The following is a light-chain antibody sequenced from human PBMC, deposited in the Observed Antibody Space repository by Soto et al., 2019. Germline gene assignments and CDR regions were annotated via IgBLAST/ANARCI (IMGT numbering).Light chain of an antibody. CDR1: QSISSD. J-gene: IGKJ5*01. Sequence: EIVMTQSPAALSVSPGERATLSCRASQSISSDLAWYQQKPGQAPRLLIYDASSRATGIPDRFSGSGSGTDFTLTISRLEPEDSAVYYCQQRHMWPITFGQGTRLEIK. CDR2: DAS. V-gene: IGKV3D-20*02. CDR3: QQRHMWPIT.